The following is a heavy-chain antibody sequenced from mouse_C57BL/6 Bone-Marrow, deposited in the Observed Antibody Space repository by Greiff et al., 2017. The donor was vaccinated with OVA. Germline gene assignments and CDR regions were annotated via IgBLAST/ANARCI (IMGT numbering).Heavy chain of an antibody. CDR1: GFTFSDYY. CDR3: ARSMDY. V-gene: IGHV5-12*01. J-gene: IGHJ4*01. CDR2: ISHGGGST. Sequence: EVMLVESGGGLVQPGGSLKLSCAASGFTFSDYYMYWVRQTPERRLEWVANISHGGGSTYYPDTVKGRFTISRDNAKNTLYLQMSRLKSEDAAMYYCARSMDYWGQGTSVTVSS.